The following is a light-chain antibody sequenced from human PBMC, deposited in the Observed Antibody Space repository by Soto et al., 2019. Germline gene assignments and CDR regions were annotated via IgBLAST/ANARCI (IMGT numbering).Light chain of an antibody. J-gene: IGKJ5*01. CDR3: QQRSNWPPIT. CDR1: QSVSSSY. CDR2: GAS. Sequence: EIFLTQSPLTLSLSPVEIATLSCRHIQSVSSSYLVWYQQKPGQAPRLLIYGASIRATGTPARFSGSGSGTDFTLTISSLEPEDFAVYYCQQRSNWPPITFGQGTRLEIK. V-gene: IGKV3D-20*02.